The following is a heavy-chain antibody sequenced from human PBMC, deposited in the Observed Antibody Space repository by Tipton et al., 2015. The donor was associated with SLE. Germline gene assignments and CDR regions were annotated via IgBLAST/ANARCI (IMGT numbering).Heavy chain of an antibody. CDR1: GFTFSSYA. CDR2: IYGSGGGT. J-gene: IGHJ4*02. Sequence: GSLRLSCAASGFTFSSYAMIWVRQAPGKGLEWVSLIYGSGGGTYYADSVKGRFTISRDNSKSTLYLQMNSLKTEDTAIYYCVRARLIGVDYLDSWGRGIFVTVSS. V-gene: IGHV3-23*01. CDR3: VRARLIGVDYLDS. D-gene: IGHD3-16*01.